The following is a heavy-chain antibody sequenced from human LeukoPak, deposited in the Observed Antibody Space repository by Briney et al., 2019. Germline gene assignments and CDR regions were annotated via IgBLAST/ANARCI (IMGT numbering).Heavy chain of an antibody. CDR2: ISSSSSTI. J-gene: IGHJ5*02. Sequence: GGSLRLSCAASGFTFSSYSMNWVRQAPGKGLEWVSYISSSSSTIYYADSVKGRFTISRDNAKNSLYLQMNSLRAEDTAVYYCARDKEFGIAVAGIDHWGQGTLVTVSS. CDR3: ARDKEFGIAVAGIDH. V-gene: IGHV3-48*04. D-gene: IGHD6-19*01. CDR1: GFTFSSYS.